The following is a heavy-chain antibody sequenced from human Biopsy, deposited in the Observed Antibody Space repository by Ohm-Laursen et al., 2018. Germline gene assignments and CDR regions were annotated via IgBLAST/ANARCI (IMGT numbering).Heavy chain of an antibody. CDR1: GFTFTSYA. D-gene: IGHD4-11*01. CDR2: ISYGGSGE. CDR3: ARDGKRWDYSTYFSWHFDL. V-gene: IGHV3-30*03. J-gene: IGHJ2*01. Sequence: SLRLSCAASGFTFTSYAMHWVRQAPGKGLEWVAVISYGGSGEYYADSLQGRFIISRDNPKNTVDLQMNSLRAEDTAVYFCARDGKRWDYSTYFSWHFDLWGRGTLDTVSS.